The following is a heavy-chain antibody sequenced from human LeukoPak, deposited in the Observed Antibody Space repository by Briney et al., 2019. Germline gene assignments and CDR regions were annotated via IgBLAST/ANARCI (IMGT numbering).Heavy chain of an antibody. D-gene: IGHD3-16*02. CDR3: ASACESLGGLSLPDY. J-gene: IGHJ4*02. CDR1: GYTFTNYA. CDR2: IHHSTWNP. V-gene: IGHV7-4-1*02. Sequence: RASVKVSCKASGYTFTNYAMNWVRQAPGQGLEWMGLIHHSTWNPSYAQGFTGRFVSSLDTSVSTTYLQISSLKAEDTAVYFCASACESLGGLSLPDYWGQGKLVTVSS.